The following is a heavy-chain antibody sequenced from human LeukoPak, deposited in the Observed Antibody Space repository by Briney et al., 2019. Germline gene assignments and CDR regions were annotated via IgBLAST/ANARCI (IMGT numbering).Heavy chain of an antibody. Sequence: GSLRLSCAASGFTFSSYAMSWVRQAPGKGLEWVSGISGSGGSTYYADSVKGRFTISRDNSKNTLYLQMNSLRAEDTAVYYCAKVRGIAAALVSIFDYWGQGTLVTVSS. V-gene: IGHV3-23*01. D-gene: IGHD6-13*01. J-gene: IGHJ4*02. CDR3: AKVRGIAAALVSIFDY. CDR1: GFTFSSYA. CDR2: ISGSGGST.